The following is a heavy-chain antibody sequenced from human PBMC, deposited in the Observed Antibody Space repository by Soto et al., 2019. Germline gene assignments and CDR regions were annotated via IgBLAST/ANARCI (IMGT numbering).Heavy chain of an antibody. CDR2: IYYSGST. Sequence: PSETLSLTCTVSGGSISSSSYYWGWIRQPPGKGLEWIGSIYYSGSTYYNPSLKSRVTISVDTSKNQFSLKLSSVTAADTAVYYCASPREGANYYYGMDVWGQGTTGTVSS. V-gene: IGHV4-39*01. CDR1: GGSISSSSYY. J-gene: IGHJ6*02. CDR3: ASPREGANYYYGMDV. D-gene: IGHD1-26*01.